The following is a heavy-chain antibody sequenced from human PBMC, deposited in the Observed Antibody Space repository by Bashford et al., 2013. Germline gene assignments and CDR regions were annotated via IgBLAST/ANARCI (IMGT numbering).Heavy chain of an antibody. Sequence: GGSLRLSCAASGFTFSNAWMSWVRQAPGKGLEWVSSISGSGGVTDYADSVKGRFTISRDTSKKTLFLQMNSLRVEDTALYYCAKGNDFWSYYFDYWGQGTLVTVSS. CDR1: GFTFSNAW. V-gene: IGHV3-23*01. CDR3: AKGNDFWSYYFDY. J-gene: IGHJ4*02. CDR2: ISGSGGVT. D-gene: IGHD3-3*01.